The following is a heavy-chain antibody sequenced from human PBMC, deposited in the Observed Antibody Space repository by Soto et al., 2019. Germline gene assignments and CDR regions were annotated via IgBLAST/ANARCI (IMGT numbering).Heavy chain of an antibody. J-gene: IGHJ4*02. CDR1: GYIFTSYY. CDR2: INPFDGSR. D-gene: IGHD3-10*01. V-gene: IGHV1-46*03. Sequence: ASVKVSCKASGYIFTSYYIHWVRQAPGQGLEWMGWINPFDGSRMFAQSFQGRVTMTRDTSTSTVYMEVNSLRSEDTAVYYCSRVDPGETSPFDHWGQGTLVTVSS. CDR3: SRVDPGETSPFDH.